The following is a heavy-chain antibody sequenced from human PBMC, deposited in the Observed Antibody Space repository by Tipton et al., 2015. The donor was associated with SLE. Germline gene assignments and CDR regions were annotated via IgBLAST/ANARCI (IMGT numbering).Heavy chain of an antibody. CDR2: IYTSGST. D-gene: IGHD6-6*01. V-gene: IGHV4-61*09. CDR1: GGSVSSGSYY. J-gene: IGHJ3*02. CDR3: AREGKRPGAFDI. Sequence: LRLSCTVSGGSVSSGSYYWSWIRQPAGKGLEWIGYIYTSGSTNYNPSLTSRVTISVDTSKNQFSLKLSSVTAADTAVYYCAREGKRPGAFDIWGQGTMVTVSS.